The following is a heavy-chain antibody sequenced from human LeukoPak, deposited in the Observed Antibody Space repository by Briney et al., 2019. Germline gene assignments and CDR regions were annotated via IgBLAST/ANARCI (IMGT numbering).Heavy chain of an antibody. J-gene: IGHJ4*02. CDR1: GGSFSSYY. Sequence: SETLSLTCAVYGGSFSSYYWSWIRQPPGKGLEWIGYIYYTGSTNYNPSLKSRVTISVDTSKNQFSLKLSSVTAADTAVYYCARGGGMYSYGYNFDYWGQGTLVTVSS. D-gene: IGHD5-18*01. CDR3: ARGGGMYSYGYNFDY. V-gene: IGHV4-59*01. CDR2: IYYTGST.